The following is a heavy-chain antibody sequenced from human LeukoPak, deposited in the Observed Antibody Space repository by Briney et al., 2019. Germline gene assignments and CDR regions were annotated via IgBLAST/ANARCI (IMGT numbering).Heavy chain of an antibody. Sequence: PGGSLRLSCVASGFTFSSHWMTWVRQAPGKGLEWVATIKQDGTEKYYVDSVNGRFTISRDNAKKSLYLQMNSLRAEDTAVYYCARDTPVSAGYFDYWGRGILVTVSS. CDR1: GFTFSSHW. J-gene: IGHJ4*02. D-gene: IGHD2-21*02. CDR3: ARDTPVSAGYFDY. V-gene: IGHV3-7*01. CDR2: IKQDGTEK.